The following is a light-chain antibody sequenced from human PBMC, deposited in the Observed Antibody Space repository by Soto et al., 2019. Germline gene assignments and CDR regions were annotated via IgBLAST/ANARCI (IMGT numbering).Light chain of an antibody. Sequence: QSALTQPASVSGSPGQSITISCTGTSSDVGGYNYVSWYQQHPGKAPKLMIYEVSKRPSGVSNRFSGSKSGNTASLTISGLQAEDEADYYCRSYTSSSTLWVFGGGTKLTVL. CDR3: RSYTSSSTLWV. J-gene: IGLJ3*02. V-gene: IGLV2-14*01. CDR1: SSDVGGYNY. CDR2: EVS.